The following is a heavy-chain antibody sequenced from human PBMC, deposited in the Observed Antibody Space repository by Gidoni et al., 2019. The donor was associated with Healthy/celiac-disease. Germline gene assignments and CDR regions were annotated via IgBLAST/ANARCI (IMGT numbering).Heavy chain of an antibody. D-gene: IGHD6-13*01. CDR1: GDSVASTSAA. Sequence: QVQLQQSGPGLVKPSQTLSLTCALSGDSVASTSAAWNWIRQSPSRGLEWLGRTYYRSKWYNDDAVSVKSRITINPDTSKNQFSLQLNSVTPEDTAVYYCAREGHIAAAGTPFVDVWGKGTTVTVSS. J-gene: IGHJ6*03. CDR3: AREGHIAAAGTPFVDV. V-gene: IGHV6-1*01. CDR2: TYYRSKWYN.